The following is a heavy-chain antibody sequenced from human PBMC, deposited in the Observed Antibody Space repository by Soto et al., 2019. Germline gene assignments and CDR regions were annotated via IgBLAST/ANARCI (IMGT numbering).Heavy chain of an antibody. CDR1: GGSISGSLYY. V-gene: IGHV4-39*07. CDR3: ARYARTPDS. J-gene: IGHJ4*02. Sequence: SETLSLTCTVSGGSISGSLYYWGWIRQPPGKGLEWIGSIYYTGDTNSNPSLKSRVTMSLDTSKNQFSLKLSSVTAADTAVYYCARYARTPDSWGQGTLVTVSS. D-gene: IGHD2-2*01. CDR2: IYYTGDT.